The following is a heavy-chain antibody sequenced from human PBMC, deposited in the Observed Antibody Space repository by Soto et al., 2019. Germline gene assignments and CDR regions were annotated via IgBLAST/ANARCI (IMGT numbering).Heavy chain of an antibody. CDR1: GGTFSSYT. D-gene: IGHD6-19*01. Sequence: QVQLVQSGAEVKKPGSSVKVSCKASGGTFSSYTISWVRQAPGQGLEWMGRIIPILGIANYAQKFQGVVTSTADKSTSTAYMELSSLRSEDTAVYYCARDPGIAVAGTPADYWGQGTLVTVSS. CDR3: ARDPGIAVAGTPADY. J-gene: IGHJ4*02. V-gene: IGHV1-69*08. CDR2: IIPILGIA.